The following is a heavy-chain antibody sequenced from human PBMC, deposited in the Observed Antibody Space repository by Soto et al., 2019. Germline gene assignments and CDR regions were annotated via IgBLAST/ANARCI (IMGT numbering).Heavy chain of an antibody. D-gene: IGHD5-12*01. Sequence: ASVKVSCKASGYTFTSYAMHWMRQATGQRIEWMGWINAGNGNTKYSQKFQGRVTITRDTSASTAYMELSSLRSEDTAVYYCARAPGGYSGYGDVWGQGTLVTVSS. CDR2: INAGNGNT. CDR3: ARAPGGYSGYGDV. V-gene: IGHV1-3*01. CDR1: GYTFTSYA. J-gene: IGHJ4*02.